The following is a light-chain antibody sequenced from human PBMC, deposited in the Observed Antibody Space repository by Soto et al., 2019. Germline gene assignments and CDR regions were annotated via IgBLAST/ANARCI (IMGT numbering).Light chain of an antibody. J-gene: IGKJ2*01. CDR2: WAS. Sequence: DIVMTQSPDSLAVSLGERATIYCKSSQSVLYSSNNKNYLAWYQQKPGQPPKLLIFWASTRESGVPDRFSGSGSGTDFTLTISSLQAEDVAVYDCQQYYNTPYTFGQGTKLEIK. CDR3: QQYYNTPYT. CDR1: QSVLYSSNNKNY. V-gene: IGKV4-1*01.